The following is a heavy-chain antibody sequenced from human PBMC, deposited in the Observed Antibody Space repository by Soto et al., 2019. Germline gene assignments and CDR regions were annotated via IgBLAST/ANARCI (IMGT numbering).Heavy chain of an antibody. D-gene: IGHD6-19*01. Sequence: PSETLSLTCTVSGGSISSSSYYWGWIRQPPGKGLEWIGGIYYSGSTYYNPSLKSRVTISVDTSKNQFSLKLSSVTAADTAVYFCVSHRNYIVVSGSYFDYWSQGTLVTVSS. J-gene: IGHJ4*02. CDR2: IYYSGST. CDR1: GGSISSSSYY. CDR3: VSHRNYIVVSGSYFDY. V-gene: IGHV4-39*01.